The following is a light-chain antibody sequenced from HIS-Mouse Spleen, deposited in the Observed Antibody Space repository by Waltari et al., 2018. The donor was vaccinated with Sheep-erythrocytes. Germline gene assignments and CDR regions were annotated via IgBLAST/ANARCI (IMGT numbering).Light chain of an antibody. CDR1: KLRDKY. CDR3: QAWDSSTAV. CDR2: QDS. J-gene: IGLJ2*01. V-gene: IGLV3-1*01. Sequence: SYELTQPPSVSVYPGQTARITCPGDKLRDKYAFWYQQKPGQSPVLVIYQDSKRPSGIPERLSGSNSGNTATLTISGTQAMDEADYYCQAWDSSTAVFGGGTKLTVL.